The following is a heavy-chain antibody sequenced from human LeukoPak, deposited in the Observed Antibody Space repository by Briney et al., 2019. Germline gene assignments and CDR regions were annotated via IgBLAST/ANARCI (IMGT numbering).Heavy chain of an antibody. D-gene: IGHD1-26*01. CDR2: IYYSGST. Sequence: SETLSLTCTVSGGSISSYYWSWIRQPPGKGLEWIGYIYYSGSTNYNPSLESRLSISMDKSNNRFSLKLSSVTAADTAVYYCAREGLGARAFEYWGQGILVTVSS. CDR3: AREGLGARAFEY. CDR1: GGSISSYY. J-gene: IGHJ4*02. V-gene: IGHV4-59*12.